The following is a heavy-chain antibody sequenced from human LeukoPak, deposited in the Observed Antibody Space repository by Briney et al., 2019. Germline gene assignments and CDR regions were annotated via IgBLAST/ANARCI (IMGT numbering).Heavy chain of an antibody. V-gene: IGHV3-7*03. CDR3: ARSQNYYGSGDY. J-gene: IGHJ4*02. Sequence: PGGSLRLSCAASGFTFSSYWMSWVRQAPGKGLEWVANIKQDGSEKNYVDSVKGRFTISRDNAKTSLYLQMNSLRAEDTAVYYCARSQNYYGSGDYWSPGTLVTVSS. CDR2: IKQDGSEK. D-gene: IGHD3-10*01. CDR1: GFTFSSYW.